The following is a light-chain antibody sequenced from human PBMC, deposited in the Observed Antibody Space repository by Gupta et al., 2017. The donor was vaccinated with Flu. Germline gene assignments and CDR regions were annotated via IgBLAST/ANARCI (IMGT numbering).Light chain of an antibody. CDR1: QSVSSSY. Sequence: IVLPQSSATLSSSPAERATLSCRASQSVSSSYLAWYQQKPGQAPRLLLYGASSRATGIPDRFSGSGSGTDFTLTISRLEPEDFAVYYCQQYGSSSFTFGPGTKVDIK. J-gene: IGKJ3*01. CDR3: QQYGSSSFT. V-gene: IGKV3-20*01. CDR2: GAS.